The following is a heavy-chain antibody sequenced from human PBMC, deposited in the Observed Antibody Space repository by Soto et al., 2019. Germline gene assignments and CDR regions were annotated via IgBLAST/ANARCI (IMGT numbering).Heavy chain of an antibody. J-gene: IGHJ5*02. Sequence: QITLKDSGPTLVKPTQTLTLTCTFSGFSLTTRGVGVGWIRQPPGKALECLALIYWDDDKRYSPSLQSRLSITKDTTKNQVVLTMTNVEPVDTATYYCAHIPNYYQYDWFDPWGQGTLVSVSS. V-gene: IGHV2-5*02. CDR3: AHIPNYYQYDWFDP. CDR1: GFSLTTRGVG. D-gene: IGHD3-16*01. CDR2: IYWDDDK.